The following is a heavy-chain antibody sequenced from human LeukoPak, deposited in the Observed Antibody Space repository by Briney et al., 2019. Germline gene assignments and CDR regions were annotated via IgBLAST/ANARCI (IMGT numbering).Heavy chain of an antibody. D-gene: IGHD1-1*01. J-gene: IGHJ4*02. CDR1: GGSSSSYH. CDR3: GRAGPYAFFDS. CDR2: IYSGST. Sequence: SETLSLTCTVSGGSSSSYHWSRLRQPPGKGLEWIGYIYSGSTSYNPSLESRVTISVDTFKNQFSLKLNSMTAADTAVYYCGRAGPYAFFDSWGRGALVTVSS. V-gene: IGHV4-59*01.